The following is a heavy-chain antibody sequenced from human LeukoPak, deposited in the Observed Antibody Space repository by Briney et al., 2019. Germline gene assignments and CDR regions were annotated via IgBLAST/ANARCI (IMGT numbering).Heavy chain of an antibody. Sequence: GRSLRLSCAASGFTFHDYAMHWVRQAPGKGLEWVSGISWNSGSIGYADSVKGRFTISRDKAKNSLYLQMYSLSAEDMALYYCAKVHYGSGSYYNGAFDIWGQGTMVTVSS. CDR1: GFTFHDYA. CDR3: AKVHYGSGSYYNGAFDI. CDR2: ISWNSGSI. J-gene: IGHJ3*02. V-gene: IGHV3-9*03. D-gene: IGHD3-10*01.